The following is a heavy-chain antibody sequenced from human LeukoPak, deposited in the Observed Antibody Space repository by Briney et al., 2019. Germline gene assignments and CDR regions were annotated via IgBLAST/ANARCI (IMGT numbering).Heavy chain of an antibody. J-gene: IGHJ4*02. CDR1: GFTFDDYT. D-gene: IGHD3-3*01. CDR2: ISWDGGST. V-gene: IGHV3-43*01. CDR3: AKDRGGRGYDFWSGYFLYFDY. Sequence: GGSLRLSCAASGFTFDDYTMHWVRQAPGKGLEGVSLISWDGGSTYYADSVKRRFTISRDNSKNSLYLQMNSLRTEATALYYCAKDRGGRGYDFWSGYFLYFDYWGQGTLVTVSS.